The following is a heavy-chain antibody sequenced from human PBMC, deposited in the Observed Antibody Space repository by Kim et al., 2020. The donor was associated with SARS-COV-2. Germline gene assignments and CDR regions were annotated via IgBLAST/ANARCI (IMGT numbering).Heavy chain of an antibody. CDR1: GGSISSSSYY. Sequence: SETLSLTCTVSGGSISSSSYYWGWIRQPPGKGLEWIGSIYYSGSTYYNPSLKSRVTISVDTSKNQFSLKLSSVTAADTAVYYCARQRVVAAKSSVVYWGQGTLVTVSS. CDR2: IYYSGST. CDR3: ARQRVVAAKSSVVY. V-gene: IGHV4-39*01. J-gene: IGHJ4*02. D-gene: IGHD2-15*01.